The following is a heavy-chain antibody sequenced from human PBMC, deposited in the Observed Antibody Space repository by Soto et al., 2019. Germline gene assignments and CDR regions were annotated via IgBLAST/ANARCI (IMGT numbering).Heavy chain of an antibody. CDR3: AKGPSRYYYDSTSFDY. Sequence: GGSLRLSCAASGFTFSSYAMSWVRQAPGKGLEWVSAISGSGGSTYYADSVKGRFTISRDNSKNTLYLQMNSLRAEDTAVYYCAKGPSRYYYDSTSFDYWGQGTLVTVSS. D-gene: IGHD3-22*01. CDR1: GFTFSSYA. J-gene: IGHJ4*02. CDR2: ISGSGGST. V-gene: IGHV3-23*01.